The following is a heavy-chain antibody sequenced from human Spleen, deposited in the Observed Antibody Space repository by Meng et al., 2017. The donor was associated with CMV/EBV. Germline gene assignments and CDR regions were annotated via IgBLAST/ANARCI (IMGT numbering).Heavy chain of an antibody. CDR2: ISGDYHT. Sequence: FGCTVSSSYMRGVQQAPGRGLEWKSVISGDYHTYSANAVKGRFTDSSENSKYPLYLRMSGLRTEDPAVYYCARDEGTRDFWSDYSVPWGQGTLVTVSS. CDR3: ARDEGTRDFWSDYSVP. J-gene: IGHJ5*02. CDR1: GCTVSSSY. V-gene: IGHV3-53*01. D-gene: IGHD3-3*01.